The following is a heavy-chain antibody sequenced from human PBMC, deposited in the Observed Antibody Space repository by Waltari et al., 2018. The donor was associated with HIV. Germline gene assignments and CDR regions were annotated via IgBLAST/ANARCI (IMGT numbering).Heavy chain of an antibody. CDR3: ARVKYSYDSREYFFGY. CDR1: GFSLSTTGLC. D-gene: IGHD3-22*01. J-gene: IGHJ4*02. V-gene: IGHV2-70*01. CDR2: IDWADDK. Sequence: QVTLRESGPALVKPTQTLTLTCTFAGFSLSTTGLCVSLIRQPPGKPLEWLALIDWADDKYYSTYLRRRLTISKYTTKNQVVLKVHNLDPLYTATYFCARVKYSYDSREYFFGYWGRGLLVTVSS.